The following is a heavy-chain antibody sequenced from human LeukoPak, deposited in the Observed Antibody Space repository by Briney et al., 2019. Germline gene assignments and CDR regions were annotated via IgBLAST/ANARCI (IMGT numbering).Heavy chain of an antibody. V-gene: IGHV3-7*01. CDR3: ARGHPSEKHAFDV. CDR1: GFTFSSYW. D-gene: IGHD2-2*01. J-gene: IGHJ3*01. Sequence: PGGSLRLSCEASGFTFSSYWMSWVRQAPGKGLYWVANINQDGSEKYYVDSVKGRFTISRDNAKNSLYLQMNSLRAEDTAVYYCARGHPSEKHAFDVWGQGTMVTVSS. CDR2: INQDGSEK.